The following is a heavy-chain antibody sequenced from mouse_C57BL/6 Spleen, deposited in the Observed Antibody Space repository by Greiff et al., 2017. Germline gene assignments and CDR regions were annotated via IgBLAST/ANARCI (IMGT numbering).Heavy chain of an antibody. V-gene: IGHV1-81*01. J-gene: IGHJ3*01. CDR1: GYTFTSYG. CDR3: ARRGYDYDGTAFAY. CDR2: IYPRSGNT. Sequence: VQLQESGAEQARPGASVKLSCKASGYTFTSYGISWVKQRTGQGLEWIGEIYPRSGNTYYNEKFKGKATLTADKSSSTAYMELRSLTSEDSAVYFCARRGYDYDGTAFAYWGQGTLVTVSA. D-gene: IGHD2-4*01.